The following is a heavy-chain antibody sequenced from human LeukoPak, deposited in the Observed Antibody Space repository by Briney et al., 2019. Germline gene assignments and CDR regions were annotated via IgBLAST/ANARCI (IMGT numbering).Heavy chain of an antibody. D-gene: IGHD3/OR15-3a*01. CDR2: IYYSGNT. CDR3: ARQTGSGLFILP. Sequence: SETLSLTCTVSGVSISSSNSYWGWIRQPPGKGLEWIGSIYYSGNTYYDASLKSQVSISIDTSKNQFSLKLTSVTAADTAVYYCARQTGSGLFILPGGQGTLVTVSS. V-gene: IGHV4-39*01. CDR1: GVSISSSNSY. J-gene: IGHJ4*02.